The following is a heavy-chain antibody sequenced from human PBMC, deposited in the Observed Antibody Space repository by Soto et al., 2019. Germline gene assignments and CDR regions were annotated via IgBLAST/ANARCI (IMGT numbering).Heavy chain of an antibody. CDR3: ARDQPGPTSY. J-gene: IGHJ4*02. CDR2: IEEDGSEK. Sequence: GGSLRLSCGGSGFTFSSYWMSWVRQAPGKGLEWVAIIEEDGSEKYYVDSVKGRFTIPRDNAKNSLYLQMNSLRAEDTAVYYCARDQPGPTSYWGQGTLVTVSS. V-gene: IGHV3-7*01. CDR1: GFTFSSYW.